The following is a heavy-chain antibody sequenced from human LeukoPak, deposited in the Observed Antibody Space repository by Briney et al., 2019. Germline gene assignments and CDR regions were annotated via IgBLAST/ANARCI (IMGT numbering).Heavy chain of an antibody. CDR2: FYYSGST. Sequence: SETLSLTCAVSGGSISSYYWSWIRQPPGKGLEWIGNFYYSGSTNYNPSLKSRVTISVDTSKSQSSLKVSSVTAADTAVYYCARGSSSSFNFDLWGRGTLVTVSS. V-gene: IGHV4-59*01. D-gene: IGHD6-13*01. J-gene: IGHJ2*01. CDR3: ARGSSSSFNFDL. CDR1: GGSISSYY.